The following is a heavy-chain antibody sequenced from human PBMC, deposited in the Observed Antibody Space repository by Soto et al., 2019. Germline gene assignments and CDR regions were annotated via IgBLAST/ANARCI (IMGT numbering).Heavy chain of an antibody. CDR3: ASVCSTSIT. J-gene: IGHJ5*02. D-gene: IGHD2-2*01. CDR2: ISYDGSNK. V-gene: IGHV3-30-3*01. Sequence: PGGSLRLSCAASGFTFSSYAMHWVRQAPGKGLEWVAVISYDGSNKYYADSVKGRFTISRDNSKNTLYLQMNSLRAEDTAVYYCASVCSTSITWGQGTLVTVSS. CDR1: GFTFSSYA.